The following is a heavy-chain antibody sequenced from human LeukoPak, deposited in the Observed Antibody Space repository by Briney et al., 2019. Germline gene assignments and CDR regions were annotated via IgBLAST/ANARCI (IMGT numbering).Heavy chain of an antibody. V-gene: IGHV3-49*03. CDR2: IRSTAYGGTT. CDR3: TTDLGPLTGPFDY. J-gene: IGHJ4*02. Sequence: PGGSLRLSCAASGFTFGDYAMSWFRQAPGKGLEWVGFIRSTAYGGTTEYAASVKGRFTISTDDSKTIVYLQMQSLKTEDTAVYYCTTDLGPLTGPFDYWGQGTLVTVSS. CDR1: GFTFGDYA. D-gene: IGHD1-20*01.